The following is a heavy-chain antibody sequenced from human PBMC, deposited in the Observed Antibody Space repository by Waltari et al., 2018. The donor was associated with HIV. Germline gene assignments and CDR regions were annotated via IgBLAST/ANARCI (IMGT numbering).Heavy chain of an antibody. CDR1: GFTFSSYW. V-gene: IGHV3-74*01. CDR2: INSDGSMT. D-gene: IGHD5-18*01. Sequence: EVQLVESGGGLVQPGGSLRLSCAASGFTFSSYWMHWVRQAPGKGLVWVSRINSDGSMTSHADSVKGRFTFSRDNARNTLYLQMNSLGAEDTAMYYCAKGGTSGYTFGFGRWGQGTLVTVSS. J-gene: IGHJ1*01. CDR3: AKGGTSGYTFGFGR.